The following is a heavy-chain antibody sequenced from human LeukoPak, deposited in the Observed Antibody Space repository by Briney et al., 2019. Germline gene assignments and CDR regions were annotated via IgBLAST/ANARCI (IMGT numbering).Heavy chain of an antibody. CDR2: INQDGSEK. CDR1: GFTFSSYW. V-gene: IGHV3-7*01. J-gene: IGHJ6*02. CDR3: ARDLGDYDFWSGYTYYYGMDV. Sequence: PGGSLRLSCAASGFTFSSYWMSWVRQAPGKGLEWVANINQDGSEKYYVDSVKGRFTISRDNAKNSLYLQMNSLGAEDTAVYYCARDLGDYDFWSGYTYYYGMDVWGQGTTVTVSS. D-gene: IGHD3-3*01.